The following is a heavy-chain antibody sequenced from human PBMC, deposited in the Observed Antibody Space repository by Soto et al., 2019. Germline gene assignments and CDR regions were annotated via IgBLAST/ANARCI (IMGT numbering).Heavy chain of an antibody. V-gene: IGHV3-21*01. CDR2: ISSSSSYI. CDR3: ARGAAAGTPVFDY. CDR1: GFTFSSYS. D-gene: IGHD6-13*01. Sequence: EVQLVESGGGLVKPGGSLRLSCAASGFTFSSYSMNWVRQAPGKGLEWVSSISSSSSYIYYADSVKGRFTISRDNAKNSLYLQMNSLRAEDTAVYYCARGAAAGTPVFDYWGQGTLVTVSS. J-gene: IGHJ4*02.